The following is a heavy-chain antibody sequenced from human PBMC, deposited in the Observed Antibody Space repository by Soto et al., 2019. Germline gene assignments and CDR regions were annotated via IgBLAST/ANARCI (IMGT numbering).Heavy chain of an antibody. CDR2: ISGSGGST. Sequence: EVQLLESGGGLVQPGGSLRLSCAASGFTFSSYAMTWVRQAPGKGLEWVSGISGSGGSTYYAASVKGRFTISRDNSKNTLYLQMNRLRAEDTAVYYCAKDRFVGSGYLIFDSWGQGTLVTVSS. CDR1: GFTFSSYA. J-gene: IGHJ4*02. D-gene: IGHD3-22*01. CDR3: AKDRFVGSGYLIFDS. V-gene: IGHV3-23*01.